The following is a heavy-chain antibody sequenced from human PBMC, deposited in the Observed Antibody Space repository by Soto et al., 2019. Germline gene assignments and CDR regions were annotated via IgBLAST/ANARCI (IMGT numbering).Heavy chain of an antibody. CDR2: ISSSGSTI. CDR1: GFTFRDYY. Sequence: QVQLVESGGGLVKPGGSLRLSCAASGFTFRDYYMSWIRQAPGKGLEWVSYISSSGSTIYYADSVKGRFTISRDNAKNSLYLQMNSLRAEDTAGYYCAILDGNDYDSSGYYYYDDGMDVWGQGTTVTVSS. CDR3: AILDGNDYDSSGYYYYDDGMDV. J-gene: IGHJ6*02. D-gene: IGHD3-22*01. V-gene: IGHV3-11*01.